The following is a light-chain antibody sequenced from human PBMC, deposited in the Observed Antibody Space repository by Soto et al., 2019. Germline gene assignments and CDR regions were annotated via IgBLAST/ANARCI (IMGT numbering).Light chain of an antibody. CDR1: SSDVGSYNL. CDR3: CSYAGSSFYV. CDR2: EVS. V-gene: IGLV2-23*02. J-gene: IGLJ1*01. Sequence: QSALTQPASVSGSPGQSITISCTGTSSDVGSYNLVSWYQQHPGKAPKLMIYEVSKRPSGVSNRFSGSKSGNTASLTFSGLQAEDEADYYCCSYAGSSFYVFGTGTRSPS.